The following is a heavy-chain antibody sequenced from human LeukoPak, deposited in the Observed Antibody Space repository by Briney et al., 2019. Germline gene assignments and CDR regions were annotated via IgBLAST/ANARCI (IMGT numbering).Heavy chain of an antibody. CDR1: GGSISSGGYY. CDR2: IYYSGST. D-gene: IGHD5-12*01. Sequence: IPSETLSLTCTVSGGSISSGGYYWSWIRQHPWKGLEWIGYIYYSGSTYYNPSLKSRVTISVDTSKNQFSLKLSSVTAAETAVYYCARGKGGYDWFDYWGQGTLVTVSS. V-gene: IGHV4-31*03. CDR3: ARGKGGYDWFDY. J-gene: IGHJ4*02.